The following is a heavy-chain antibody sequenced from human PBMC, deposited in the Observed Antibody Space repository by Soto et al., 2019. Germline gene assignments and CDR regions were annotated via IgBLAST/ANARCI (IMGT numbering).Heavy chain of an antibody. Sequence: PGGSLRLSCAASGFTFSSFAMSWVRQAPGKGLEWVSAISGSGGSTYYADSVKGRFTISRDNSKNTLYLQMNSLRAEDTAVYYCAKEIYCISTSCYIRAIYYYYYGMDVWGQGTTVTVSS. V-gene: IGHV3-23*01. CDR2: ISGSGGST. J-gene: IGHJ6*02. CDR3: AKEIYCISTSCYIRAIYYYYYGMDV. CDR1: GFTFSSFA. D-gene: IGHD2-2*02.